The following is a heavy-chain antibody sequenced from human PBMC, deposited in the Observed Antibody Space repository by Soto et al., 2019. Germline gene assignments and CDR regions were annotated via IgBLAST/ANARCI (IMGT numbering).Heavy chain of an antibody. Sequence: KPSEPPSLTCTVSGCSISSGGYYWSWIRQHPGKGLEWIGYIYYSGSTYYNPSLKSRVTISVDTSKNQFSLKLSSVTAADTAVYYCASEHDCGNGWGAAGYDYYCMDVWGQVTTVT. CDR2: IYYSGST. D-gene: IGHD3-10*01. J-gene: IGHJ6*01. CDR3: ASEHDCGNGWGAAGYDYYCMDV. CDR1: GCSISSGGYY. V-gene: IGHV4-31*03.